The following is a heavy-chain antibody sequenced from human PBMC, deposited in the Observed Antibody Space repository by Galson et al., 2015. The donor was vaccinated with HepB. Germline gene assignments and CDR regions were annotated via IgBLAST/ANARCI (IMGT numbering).Heavy chain of an antibody. CDR3: AKDRRYYDSSGYRGFDY. J-gene: IGHJ4*02. CDR1: GFTFSSYG. Sequence: SLRLSCAASGFTFSSYGMHWVRQAPGKGLEWVAVMSYDGSNKYYADSVKGRFTISRDNSKNTLYLQMNSLRAEDTAVYYCAKDRRYYDSSGYRGFDYWGQGTLVTVSS. D-gene: IGHD3-22*01. V-gene: IGHV3-30*18. CDR2: MSYDGSNK.